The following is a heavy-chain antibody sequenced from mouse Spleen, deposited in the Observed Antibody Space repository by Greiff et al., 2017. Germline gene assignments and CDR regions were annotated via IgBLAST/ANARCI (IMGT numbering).Heavy chain of an antibody. CDR1: GFSLTSYG. Sequence: QVQLKESGPGLVAPSQSLSITCTVSGFSLTSYGVHWVRQPPGKGLEWLVVIWSDGSTTYNSALKSRLSISKDNSKSQVILKMNSLQTDDTAMYYCARQGEKTAQANFFFDDWGQGTTLTVSS. V-gene: IGHV2-6-1*01. CDR3: ARQGEKTAQANFFFDD. CDR2: IWSDGST. J-gene: IGHJ2*01. D-gene: IGHD3-2*02.